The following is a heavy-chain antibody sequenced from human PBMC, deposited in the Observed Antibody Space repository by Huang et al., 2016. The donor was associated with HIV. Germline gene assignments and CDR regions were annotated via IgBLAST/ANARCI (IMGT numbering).Heavy chain of an antibody. V-gene: IGHV4-59*02. CDR1: GDSVSNHH. CDR3: ARGFDILVDRFEF. CDR2: IYSSGTT. Sequence: QVQLQESGPGLVKPSETLSLACSVSGDSVSNHHWNWIRQTPGKGLEGIGRIYSSGTTIYNPSLKNRVSFSLDTSKNQFALNVTSVTAADTAVYYCARGFDILVDRFEFWGQGTLVTVSS. J-gene: IGHJ4*02. D-gene: IGHD3-9*01.